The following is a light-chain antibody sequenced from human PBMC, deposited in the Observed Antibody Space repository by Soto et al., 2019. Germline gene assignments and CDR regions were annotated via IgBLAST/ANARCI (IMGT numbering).Light chain of an antibody. Sequence: ETVMTQSPAILSVSPGERATLSCWASQSIRSDLAWYQQRPGQAPRLLIYGASTRATGIPARFSGSGSGTEFTLTISSLQPEDFAVYYCQQYNNWPPWTFGQGTKVDIK. V-gene: IGKV3-15*01. CDR2: GAS. CDR1: QSIRSD. CDR3: QQYNNWPPWT. J-gene: IGKJ1*01.